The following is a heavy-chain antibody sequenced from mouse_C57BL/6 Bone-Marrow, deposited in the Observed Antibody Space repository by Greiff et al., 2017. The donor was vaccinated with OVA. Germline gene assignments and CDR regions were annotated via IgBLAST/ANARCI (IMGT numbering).Heavy chain of an antibody. CDR1: GYSITSGYY. CDR3: ARGYGNYYAMDY. V-gene: IGHV3-6*01. J-gene: IGHJ4*01. CDR2: ISYDGSN. Sequence: EVKVEESGPGLVKPSQSLSLTCSVTGYSITSGYYWNWIRQFPGNKLEWMGYISYDGSNNYNPSLKNRISITRDTSKNQFFLKLNSVTTEDTATYYCARGYGNYYAMDYWGQGTSVTVSS. D-gene: IGHD2-1*01.